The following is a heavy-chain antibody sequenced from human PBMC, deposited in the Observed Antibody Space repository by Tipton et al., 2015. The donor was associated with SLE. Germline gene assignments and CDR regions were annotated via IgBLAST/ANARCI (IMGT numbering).Heavy chain of an antibody. J-gene: IGHJ6*02. Sequence: TLSLTCTVSGGSISSSSYYWGWIRQPPGKGLEWIGSIYYSGSTYYNPSLKSRVTISVDTSKNQFSLKLSSVTAADTAVYYCARHEQGFWSGYYYYGMDVWGQGTTVTVSS. D-gene: IGHD3-3*01. V-gene: IGHV4-39*01. CDR1: GGSISSSSYY. CDR3: ARHEQGFWSGYYYYGMDV. CDR2: IYYSGST.